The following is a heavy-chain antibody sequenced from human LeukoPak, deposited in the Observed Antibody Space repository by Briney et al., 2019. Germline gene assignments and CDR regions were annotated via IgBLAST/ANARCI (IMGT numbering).Heavy chain of an antibody. CDR2: ISGTSSPR. D-gene: IGHD4-17*01. J-gene: IGHJ4*02. Sequence: GGSLRLSCAASGFTFSSYSMNWARQAPGKGLEWVSYISGTSSPRYYADSVKGRFTITRDNAKNSLYLQMNSLRAEDTAVYYCARDVYGDYAIDYWGQGTLVTVSS. V-gene: IGHV3-48*04. CDR3: ARDVYGDYAIDY. CDR1: GFTFSSYS.